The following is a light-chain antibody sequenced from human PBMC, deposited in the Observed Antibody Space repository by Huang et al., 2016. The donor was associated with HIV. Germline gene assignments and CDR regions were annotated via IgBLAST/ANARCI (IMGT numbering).Light chain of an antibody. CDR2: WGS. V-gene: IGKV2-28*01. CDR1: QSLLHSDGYNF. J-gene: IGKJ1*01. Sequence: DIVMTQSPLSLPVTPGETASISCRSSQSLLHSDGYNFLDWYLQKPGQSPQLLIYWGSNRASGVPDRFSGSGSGTDFTLKISRVEAEDVGVYYCMQALQTPPTFGQGTKVEIK. CDR3: MQALQTPPT.